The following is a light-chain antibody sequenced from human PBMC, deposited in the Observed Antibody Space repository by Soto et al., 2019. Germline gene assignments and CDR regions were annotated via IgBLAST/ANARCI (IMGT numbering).Light chain of an antibody. CDR1: QSISSW. CDR3: QQYNSYPYT. Sequence: EIQMTQSPSTLSVSVVDRVTITCRASQSISSWLAWYQQKPGKAPKLLIYKASSLESGVPSRFSGSGSGTEFTLTISSLQPDDFATYYCQQYNSYPYTFGQGTKLEIK. CDR2: KAS. V-gene: IGKV1-5*03. J-gene: IGKJ2*01.